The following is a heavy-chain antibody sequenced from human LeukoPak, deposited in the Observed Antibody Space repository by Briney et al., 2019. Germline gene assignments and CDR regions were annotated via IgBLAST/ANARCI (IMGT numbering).Heavy chain of an antibody. D-gene: IGHD3-22*01. CDR3: ARGVHVRKYDSNHNCFDP. Sequence: SVKVSCKASGGTFSSYAISWVRQAPGQGLEWMGGIIPIFGTANYAQKFQGRVTMTRDMSTSTVYMELSSLRSDDTAVYYCARGVHVRKYDSNHNCFDPWGQGTLVTVSS. V-gene: IGHV1-69*05. CDR1: GGTFSSYA. J-gene: IGHJ5*02. CDR2: IIPIFGTA.